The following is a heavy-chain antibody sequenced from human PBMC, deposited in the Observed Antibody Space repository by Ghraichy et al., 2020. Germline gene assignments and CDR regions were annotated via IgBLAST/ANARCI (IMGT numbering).Heavy chain of an antibody. J-gene: IGHJ2*01. D-gene: IGHD3-22*01. CDR3: AKVDSSAYCHGWYFDL. Sequence: GESLNISCAASGFTFSNFAMSWVRQAPGKALEWVSVLRGSGGNTYYAASVKGRFTISRDNSRNTVYLQMNSLRAWDTAVYYCAKVDSSAYCHGWYFDLWVRGTLVTVSS. V-gene: IGHV3-23*01. CDR2: LRGSGGNT. CDR1: GFTFSNFA.